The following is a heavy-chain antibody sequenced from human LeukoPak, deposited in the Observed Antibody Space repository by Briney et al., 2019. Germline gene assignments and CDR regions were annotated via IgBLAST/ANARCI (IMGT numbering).Heavy chain of an antibody. CDR1: GFTFSSYW. J-gene: IGHJ3*02. CDR2: INHSGST. Sequence: GSLRLSCAASGFTFSSYWMSWVRQPPGKGLEWIGEINHSGSTNYNPSLKSRVTISVDTSKNQFSLKLSSVTAADTAVYYCARGRRGTMIVVVTSIAFDIWGQGTMVTVSS. D-gene: IGHD3-22*01. V-gene: IGHV4-34*01. CDR3: ARGRRGTMIVVVTSIAFDI.